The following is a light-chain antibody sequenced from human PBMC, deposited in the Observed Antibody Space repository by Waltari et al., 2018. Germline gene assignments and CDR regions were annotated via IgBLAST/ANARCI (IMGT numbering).Light chain of an antibody. CDR2: DVI. CDR3: SAYTRGVV. V-gene: IGLV2-14*03. J-gene: IGLJ2*01. Sequence: QSALTQIASVAGSPGQSITISCTGTSSDVSDHNYVSWYQQHPGKLPKLLIYDVISRPSVVSTRFSGSKSGNTASLTISGLQAEDEADYYCSAYTRGVVFGGGTQLTVL. CDR1: SSDVSDHNY.